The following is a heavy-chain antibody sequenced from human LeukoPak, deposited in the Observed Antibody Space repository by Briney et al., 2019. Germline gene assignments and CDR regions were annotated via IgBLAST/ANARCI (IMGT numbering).Heavy chain of an antibody. V-gene: IGHV3-30*01. D-gene: IGHD1-26*01. CDR2: ISYDGSNE. CDR1: GFTLSSYA. Sequence: GGSLRLSCAASGFTLSSYAMHWVRQAPGKGLEWGAIISYDGSNEHYADSVKGRFTISRDNSKNTLYPQMNSLRAEDTAIYYCTRGRGSYSLDYWGRGTLVTVSS. CDR3: TRGRGSYSLDY. J-gene: IGHJ4*02.